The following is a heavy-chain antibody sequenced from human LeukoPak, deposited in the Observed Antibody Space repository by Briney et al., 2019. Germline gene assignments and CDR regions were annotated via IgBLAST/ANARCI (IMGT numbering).Heavy chain of an antibody. CDR3: ARGKEGSSWQYYYYYYYMDV. Sequence: ASVKVSCKASGYTFTGCYMHWVRQAPGQGLEWMGWINPNSGGTNYAQKFQGRVTMTRDTSISTAYMELSRLRSDDTAVYYCARGKEGSSWQYYYYYYYMDVWGKGTTVTVSS. CDR1: GYTFTGCY. D-gene: IGHD6-13*01. J-gene: IGHJ6*03. CDR2: INPNSGGT. V-gene: IGHV1-2*02.